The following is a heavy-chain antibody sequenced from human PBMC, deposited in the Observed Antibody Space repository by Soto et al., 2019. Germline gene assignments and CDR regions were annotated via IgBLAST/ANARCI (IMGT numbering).Heavy chain of an antibody. CDR2: IIPIFGTA. CDR1: GGTFSSYA. V-gene: IGHV1-69*12. J-gene: IGHJ6*02. CDR3: ASGILLWGDYGMDV. Sequence: QVQLVQSGAEVKKPGSSVKVSCKASGGTFSSYAISWVRQAPGQGLEWMGGIIPIFGTANYAQKFQVRVTITADESTGTAYMELSSLRAEETAVYYCASGILLWGDYGMDVWGQGTTVTV. D-gene: IGHD5-18*01.